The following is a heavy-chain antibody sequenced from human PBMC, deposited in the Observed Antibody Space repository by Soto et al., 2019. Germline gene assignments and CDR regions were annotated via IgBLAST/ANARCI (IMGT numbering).Heavy chain of an antibody. J-gene: IGHJ5*02. CDR2: IYATGTT. CDR1: GASISCFY. V-gene: IGHV4-4*07. Sequence: SETLSVTCTVSGASISCFYWSWIGKSAGKGLEWIGRIYATGTTDYNPSLKSRVMMSVDTSKKQFSLKLRSVTAADTAVYYCVRDGTKTLRDWFDPWGQGISVTVSS. D-gene: IGHD1-1*01. CDR3: VRDGTKTLRDWFDP.